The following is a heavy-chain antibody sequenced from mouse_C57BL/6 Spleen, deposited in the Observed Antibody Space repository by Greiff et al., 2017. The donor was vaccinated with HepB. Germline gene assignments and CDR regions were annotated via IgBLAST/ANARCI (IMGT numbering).Heavy chain of an antibody. CDR2: ISYDGSN. CDR3: ARESYSIDFDY. V-gene: IGHV3-6*01. J-gene: IGHJ2*01. Sequence: DVQLQESGPGLVKPSQSLSPTCSVTGYYTTSCYYWNWIRQFPGNKLEWKGYISYDGSNNYNPSLKNRISITRDTSKKQFFLKLNSVSTEDTATYCWARESYSIDFDYRGQGTTLTVSS. D-gene: IGHD2-5*01. CDR1: GYYTTSCYY.